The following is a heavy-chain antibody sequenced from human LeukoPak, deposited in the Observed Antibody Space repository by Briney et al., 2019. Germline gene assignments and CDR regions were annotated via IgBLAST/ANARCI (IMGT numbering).Heavy chain of an antibody. CDR3: ARDAHIVVVPAAPGGFDP. D-gene: IGHD2-2*01. CDR1: GFTFSSYS. V-gene: IGHV3-21*01. J-gene: IGHJ5*02. Sequence: PGGSLRLSRAASGFTFSSYSMNWVRQAPGKGLEWVSSISSSSSYIYYADSVKGRFTISRDNAKNSLYLQMNSLRAEDTAVYYCARDAHIVVVPAAPGGFDPWGQGTLVTVSS. CDR2: ISSSSSYI.